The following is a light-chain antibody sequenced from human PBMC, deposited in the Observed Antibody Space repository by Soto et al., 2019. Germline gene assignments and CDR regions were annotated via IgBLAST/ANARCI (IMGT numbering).Light chain of an antibody. CDR2: LAS. V-gene: IGKV2-28*01. CDR1: QSLLHTNTYNF. J-gene: IGKJ2*01. CDR3: MQDRQTPFA. Sequence: EIVMTQSPLSLPVTPGEPASISCRSNQSLLHTNTYNFLDWYVQKPGQSPQVLIYLASNRASGVPDRSSGGGSGTDYTLKISRVEAEAVGIYYCMQDRQTPFAFGQGTKLEIK.